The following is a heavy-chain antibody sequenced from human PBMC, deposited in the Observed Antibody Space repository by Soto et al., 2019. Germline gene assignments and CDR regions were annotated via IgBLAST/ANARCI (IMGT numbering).Heavy chain of an antibody. CDR2: IYHGGTT. V-gene: IGHV4-38-2*02. Sequence: SETLSLTCTVSGYSISSGSYWGWIRQPPGKGPEWIASIYHGGTTFYNPSLKSRVTVSVDKSNNQFSLKLRSVTAADTAVYYCANAFVMVVAGSTFDYWGHGPLVSLS. J-gene: IGHJ4*01. CDR3: ANAFVMVVAGSTFDY. D-gene: IGHD6-19*01. CDR1: GYSISSGSY.